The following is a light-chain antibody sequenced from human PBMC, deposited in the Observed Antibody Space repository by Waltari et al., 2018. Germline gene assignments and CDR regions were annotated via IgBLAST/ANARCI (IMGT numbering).Light chain of an antibody. Sequence: SSELTQDPAVSVALGQTVRIPCQGDRSRVYYASWYQQKAGQATALVLHGENKRPSGIPDRFSGSRSGNTASLTITGAQAGDEADYYGNSRDRSGDVVFGAGTKLTV. J-gene: IGLJ2*01. CDR2: GEN. CDR3: NSRDRSGDVV. V-gene: IGLV3-19*01. CDR1: RSRVYY.